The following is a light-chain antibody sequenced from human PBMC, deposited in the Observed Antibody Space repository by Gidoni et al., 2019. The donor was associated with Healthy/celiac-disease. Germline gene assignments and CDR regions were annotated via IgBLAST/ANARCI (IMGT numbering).Light chain of an antibody. J-gene: IGKJ2*01. CDR2: AAS. V-gene: IGKV1-39*01. Sequence: DIQMTQSPSSLSASVGDRVTITCRASQSISSYLNWYQQKPGKAPKLLIYAASSLQSGVPSRFSGSGSGTDFTLTISSLQPEDFATYYCQQSYSNPGTFGQGTQLEIK. CDR3: QQSYSNPGT. CDR1: QSISSY.